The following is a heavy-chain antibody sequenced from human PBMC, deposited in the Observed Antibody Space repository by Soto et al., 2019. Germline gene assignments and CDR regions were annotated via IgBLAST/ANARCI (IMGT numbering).Heavy chain of an antibody. J-gene: IGHJ4*02. CDR1: GFTFDDYG. CDR2: ISRNSARI. Sequence: EVQLVESGGGLVQPGRSLRLSCAASGFTFDDYGMQWVRQVPWKGLEWVSGISRNSARIGYADAVKGRFTISRDNATNSLYLQMNSLRAGDTALYYCARDGGSGIVSFTALDFWGQGTLVTVSS. CDR3: ARDGGSGIVSFTALDF. V-gene: IGHV3-9*01. D-gene: IGHD1-26*01.